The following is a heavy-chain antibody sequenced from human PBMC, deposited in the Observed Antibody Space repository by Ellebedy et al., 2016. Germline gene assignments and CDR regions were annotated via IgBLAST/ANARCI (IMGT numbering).Heavy chain of an antibody. Sequence: GESLKISCAASGFTFTEYAMSWVRQAPGKGLEWVANINRDGSEKFYVDSVKGRFTISRDDAKNSLYLQMNGLRAADTAMYYCATRGELGGTHFFDDWGQGTLVTVSS. J-gene: IGHJ4*02. D-gene: IGHD3-16*01. CDR3: ATRGELGGTHFFDD. CDR2: INRDGSEK. CDR1: GFTFTEYA. V-gene: IGHV3-7*01.